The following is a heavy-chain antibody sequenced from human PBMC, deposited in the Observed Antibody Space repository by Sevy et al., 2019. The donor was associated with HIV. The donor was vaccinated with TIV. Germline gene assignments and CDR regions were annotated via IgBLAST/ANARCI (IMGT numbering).Heavy chain of an antibody. CDR3: ATKSGRGDYYYYYMDV. J-gene: IGHJ6*03. CDR2: IIPIFGTA. V-gene: IGHV1-69*06. D-gene: IGHD3-10*01. CDR1: GGTFSSYA. Sequence: ASVKVSCKASGGTFSSYAISWVRQAPGQGLAWMGGIIPIFGTANYAQKFQGRVTITADKSTSTAYMELSSLRSEDTAVYYCATKSGRGDYYYYYMDVWGKGTTVTVSS.